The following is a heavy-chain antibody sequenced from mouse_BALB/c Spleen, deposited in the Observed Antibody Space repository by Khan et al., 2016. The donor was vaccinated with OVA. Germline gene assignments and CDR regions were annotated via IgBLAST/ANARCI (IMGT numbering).Heavy chain of an antibody. CDR2: INPSNGYT. Sequence: VQLQESGAELARPGASVKMSCKASGYTFTSYTIHWIKKRPGQGLDWIGYINPSNGYTNYNQKFKDKATLTTDKSSTTAYLQLSSLTSDDSAVYNCVRDGAYHRNDGWFAYWGQGTLVTVSA. CDR3: VRDGAYHRNDGWFAY. V-gene: IGHV1-4*01. D-gene: IGHD2-14*01. J-gene: IGHJ3*01. CDR1: GYTFTSYT.